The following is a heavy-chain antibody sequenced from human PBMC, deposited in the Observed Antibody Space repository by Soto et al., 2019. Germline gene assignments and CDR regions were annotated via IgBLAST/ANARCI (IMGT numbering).Heavy chain of an antibody. D-gene: IGHD6-19*01. CDR2: IIPIFGTA. V-gene: IGHV1-69*13. Sequence: VASVKVSCKASGGTFSSYAISWVLQAPGQGLEWMGGIIPIFGTANYAQKFQGRVTITADESTSTAYMELSSLRSEDTAVYYCAREDSSGCPDYWGQGTLVTVSS. CDR1: GGTFSSYA. CDR3: AREDSSGCPDY. J-gene: IGHJ4*02.